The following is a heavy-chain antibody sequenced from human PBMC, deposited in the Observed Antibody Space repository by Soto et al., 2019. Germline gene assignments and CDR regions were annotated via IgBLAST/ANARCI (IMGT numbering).Heavy chain of an antibody. J-gene: IGHJ4*02. Sequence: QVQLVQSGAEVNKPGASVKVSCKASGYTFTTYAISWERQAPGQGLEWMGWLSAYNGNTNYAEKLQGRVTMTTDTSTSTAYMELGSPRSDDTAVYSCARDATPEACGGQGTLVTVS. CDR3: ARDATPEAC. CDR2: LSAYNGNT. CDR1: GYTFTTYA. V-gene: IGHV1-18*01.